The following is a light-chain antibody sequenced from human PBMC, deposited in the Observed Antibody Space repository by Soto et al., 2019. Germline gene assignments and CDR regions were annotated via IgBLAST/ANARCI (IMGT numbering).Light chain of an antibody. CDR1: QDISNY. CDR2: DAS. J-gene: IGKJ5*01. CDR3: QQRTNWRIT. Sequence: DIQMTQSPSSLSASVGDRVTITCQASQDISNYLNWYQQKPGKAPKLLIYDASNLEIGVPSRFSGSGSGTHFTFTISSLQPEDIATYYCQQRTNWRITFGQGTRLDIK. V-gene: IGKV1-33*01.